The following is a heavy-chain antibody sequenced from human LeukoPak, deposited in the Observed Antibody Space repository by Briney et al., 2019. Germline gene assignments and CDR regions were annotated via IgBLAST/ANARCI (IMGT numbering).Heavy chain of an antibody. V-gene: IGHV1-69*13. CDR2: IIPIFGTA. CDR1: GGTFSSYA. J-gene: IGHJ4*02. CDR3: ASPTDYYDSSGIFDY. Sequence: SVKVSCKASGGTFSSYAINWVRQAPGQGLEWMGRIIPIFGTANYAQKFQGRVTITADESTSTAYMELSSLRSEDTAVYYCASPTDYYDSSGIFDYWGQGTLVTVSS. D-gene: IGHD3-22*01.